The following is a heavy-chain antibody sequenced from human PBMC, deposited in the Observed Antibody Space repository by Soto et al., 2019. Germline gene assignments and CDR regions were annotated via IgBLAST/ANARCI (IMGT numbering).Heavy chain of an antibody. D-gene: IGHD3-10*01. CDR3: AGSKNRGVTGAY. J-gene: IGHJ4*02. V-gene: IGHV4-59*01. CDR2: AYHSAGT. CDR1: GVPIRSYF. Sequence: QVQMQESGPGLGKPSETLSITCTVSGVPIRSYFWSWIRQPPGKGLECIGCAYHSAGTKYSPSLKKRATISTDPAKKQFSLRLSSVTAADTALYYCAGSKNRGVTGAYWGQGALVTVS.